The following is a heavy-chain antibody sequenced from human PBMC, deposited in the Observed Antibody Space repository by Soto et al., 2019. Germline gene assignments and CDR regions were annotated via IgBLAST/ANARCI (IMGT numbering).Heavy chain of an antibody. V-gene: IGHV4-4*02. CDR1: GGSISSSNL. D-gene: IGHD2-2*01. CDR2: IYHSGST. J-gene: IGHJ4*02. CDR3: ARSSTSANYFDY. Sequence: SETLSLTCAVSGGSISSSNLWSWVRQPPGKGLEWIGEIYHSGSTNYNPSLKSRVTISVDKSKNQFSLKLSSVTAADTAVYYCARSSTSANYFDYWGQGTLVTVS.